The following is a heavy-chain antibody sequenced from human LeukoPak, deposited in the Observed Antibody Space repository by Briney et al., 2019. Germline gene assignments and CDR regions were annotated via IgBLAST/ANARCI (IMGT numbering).Heavy chain of an antibody. D-gene: IGHD3-22*01. CDR1: GGSISSGGYY. Sequence: SQTLFLTCTVSGGSISSGGYYWSWIRQPPGKGLEWIGEINHSGSTNYNPSLKSRVTISVDTSKNQFSLKLSSVTAADTAVYYRARGAYPDRYYYDSSRGTGFDYWGQGTLVTVSS. CDR3: ARGAYPDRYYYDSSRGTGFDY. CDR2: INHSGST. J-gene: IGHJ4*02. V-gene: IGHV4-30-2*01.